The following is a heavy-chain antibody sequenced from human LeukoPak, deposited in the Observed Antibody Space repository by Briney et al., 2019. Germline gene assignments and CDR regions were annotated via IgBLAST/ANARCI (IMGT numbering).Heavy chain of an antibody. CDR2: IIPILGIA. CDR1: GGTFSSYA. Sequence: SVKVSCKASGGTFSSYAISWVRQAPGQGLEWMGRIIPILGIANYAQKFQGRVTSTANKSTSTAYMELSSLRSEDTAVYYCASKGYCSGGSCYLGNWGQGTLVTVSS. CDR3: ASKGYCSGGSCYLGN. V-gene: IGHV1-69*04. D-gene: IGHD2-15*01. J-gene: IGHJ4*02.